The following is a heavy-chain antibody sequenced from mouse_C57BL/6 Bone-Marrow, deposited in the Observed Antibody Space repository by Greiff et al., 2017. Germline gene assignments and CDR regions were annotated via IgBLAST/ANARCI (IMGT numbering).Heavy chain of an antibody. CDR1: GYTFTSYG. Sequence: LQESGAELARPGASVKLSCKASGYTFTSYGISWVKQRTGQGLEWIGEIYPRSGNTYYNEKFKGKATLTADKSSSTAYMERRSLTSEDSAVYFCARGGLRRGFAYWGQGTLVTVSA. D-gene: IGHD2-4*01. J-gene: IGHJ3*01. CDR3: ARGGLRRGFAY. V-gene: IGHV1-81*01. CDR2: IYPRSGNT.